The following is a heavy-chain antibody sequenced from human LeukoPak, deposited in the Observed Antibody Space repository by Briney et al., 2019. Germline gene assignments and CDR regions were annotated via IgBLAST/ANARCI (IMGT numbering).Heavy chain of an antibody. CDR2: ISSSSSYI. CDR3: AKDPAPGIAVVSPIDY. D-gene: IGHD3-22*01. CDR1: GFTFSSYS. J-gene: IGHJ4*02. Sequence: GGSLRLSCAASGFTFSSYSMNWVRQAPGKGLEWVSSISSSSSYIYYADSVKGRFTIPRDNAKNSLYLQMNSLRAEDTAVYYCAKDPAPGIAVVSPIDYWGQGTLVTVSS. V-gene: IGHV3-21*04.